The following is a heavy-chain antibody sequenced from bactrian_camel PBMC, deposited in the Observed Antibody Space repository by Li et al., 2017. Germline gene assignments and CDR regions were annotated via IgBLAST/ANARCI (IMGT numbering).Heavy chain of an antibody. CDR2: IDSGGTT. D-gene: IGHD2*01. CDR3: AAEPRYGGYWILIDVHYNY. CDR1: ESDFSANL. V-gene: IGHV3S26*01. J-gene: IGHJ4*01. Sequence: QVQLVESGGGSVQAGGSLRLSRAADESDFSANLMSWVRQAPGKEVEWVARIDSGGTTSYADSVKGRFTISKDNTKNTLYLQMNSLKPEDTGMYYCAAEPRYGGYWILIDVHYNYWGQGTQVTVS.